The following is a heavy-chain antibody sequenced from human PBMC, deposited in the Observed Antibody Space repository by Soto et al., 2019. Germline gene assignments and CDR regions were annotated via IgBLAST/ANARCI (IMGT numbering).Heavy chain of an antibody. CDR3: AREYCANGVCYLPDY. CDR2: ISPYNSDT. Sequence: QVQLVQSGPEVKKPGASVKVSCKASGYTFTTFGISWVRQAPGQGLEWMAWISPYNSDTYYIQKLQGRVTMTTDTSTNTAYRELTSLTSDDTAVYYCAREYCANGVCYLPDYWGQGTLVTVSS. J-gene: IGHJ4*02. CDR1: GYTFTTFG. D-gene: IGHD2-8*01. V-gene: IGHV1-18*01.